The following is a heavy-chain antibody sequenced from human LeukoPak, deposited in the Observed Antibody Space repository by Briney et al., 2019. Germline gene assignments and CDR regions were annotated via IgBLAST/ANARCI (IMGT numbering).Heavy chain of an antibody. CDR1: GYTFTSYG. D-gene: IGHD6-19*01. V-gene: IGHV1-18*01. CDR3: ARDSSGWYGDWFDP. Sequence: ASAKVSCKASGYTFTSYGISWVRQAPGQGLEWMGWISAYNGNTNYAQKLQGRVTMTTDTSTSTAYMELRSLRSDDTAVYYCARDSSGWYGDWFDPWGQGTLVTVSS. CDR2: ISAYNGNT. J-gene: IGHJ5*02.